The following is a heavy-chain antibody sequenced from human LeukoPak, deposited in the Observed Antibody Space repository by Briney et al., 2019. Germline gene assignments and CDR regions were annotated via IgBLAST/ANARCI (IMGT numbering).Heavy chain of an antibody. J-gene: IGHJ1*01. CDR1: GFTFDDYA. Sequence: GGSLRLSCVASGFTFDDYAVHWVRQAPGKGLEWVSGISWNGGHIAYADSVKGRFTISRDNAKNSLYLQMNSLRAEDTALYYCAKDRVAVTTTGGAFQHWGQGTLVTVSS. V-gene: IGHV3-9*01. CDR3: AKDRVAVTTTGGAFQH. CDR2: ISWNGGHI. D-gene: IGHD4-17*01.